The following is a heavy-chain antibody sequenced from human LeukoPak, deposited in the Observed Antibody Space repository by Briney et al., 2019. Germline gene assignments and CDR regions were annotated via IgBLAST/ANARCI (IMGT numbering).Heavy chain of an antibody. V-gene: IGHV4-59*01. CDR2: IYYSGST. D-gene: IGHD6-19*01. CDR3: ARGVTGGWYGDFQH. CDR1: GGSINTYF. Sequence: SETLSLTCTVSGGSINTYFWSWIRQPPGKGLEWIGYIYYSGSTNYDPSLKSRVTISVDTSKNQFSLKLSSVTAADTAVYYCARGVTGGWYGDFQHWGQGTLVTVSS. J-gene: IGHJ1*01.